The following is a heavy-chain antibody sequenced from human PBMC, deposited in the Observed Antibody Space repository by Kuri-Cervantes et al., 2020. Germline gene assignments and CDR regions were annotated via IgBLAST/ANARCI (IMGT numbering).Heavy chain of an antibody. CDR3: ARAAAAAPVAD. CDR1: GGSVSSGSYY. CDR2: IYYSGST. D-gene: IGHD6-13*01. V-gene: IGHV4-61*01. J-gene: IGHJ4*02. Sequence: SETLSLTCTVSGGSVSSGSYYWSWIRQPPGKGLEWIGYIYYSGSTNYNPSLKSRVTISVDTSKNQFSLKLNSVTAADTAVYYCARAAAAAPVADWGQGTLVTVSS.